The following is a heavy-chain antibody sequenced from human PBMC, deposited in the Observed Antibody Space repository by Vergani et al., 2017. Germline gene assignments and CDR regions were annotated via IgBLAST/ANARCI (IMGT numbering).Heavy chain of an antibody. CDR1: GFTFSSYS. Sequence: EVQLVESGGGLVQPGGSLRLSCAASGFTFSSYSMNWVRQAPGKGLEWVSYISSSSSTIYYADSVKGRFTISRDNAKNSLYLQMNSLRAEDTAVYYCARERGSYRGDYVFGYWGRGTLVTVSS. CDR2: ISSSSSTI. V-gene: IGHV3-48*01. CDR3: ARERGSYRGDYVFGY. D-gene: IGHD4-17*01. J-gene: IGHJ4*02.